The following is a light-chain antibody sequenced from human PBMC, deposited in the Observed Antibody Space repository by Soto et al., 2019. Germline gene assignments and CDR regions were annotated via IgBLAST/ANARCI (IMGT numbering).Light chain of an antibody. CDR3: LQHNSYSLT. V-gene: IGKV1-17*01. CDR1: QGIRKD. Sequence: DIQMTQSPSSLSASVGDRVTITCRASQGIRKDLGWYQQKPGKAPKRLIYAASSLQSGVPSRFSGSGSGTEFTLSISSLQPEDVATYYCLQHNSYSLTFGGGTKVEIK. CDR2: AAS. J-gene: IGKJ4*01.